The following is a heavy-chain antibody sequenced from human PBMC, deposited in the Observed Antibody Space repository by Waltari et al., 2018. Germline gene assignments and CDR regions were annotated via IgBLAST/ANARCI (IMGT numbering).Heavy chain of an antibody. CDR1: GGTFSGYA. J-gene: IGHJ3*02. V-gene: IGHV1-69*09. CDR3: ARTRSSSSWTDAFDI. D-gene: IGHD6-13*01. CDR2: IIPILGIA. Sequence: QVQLVQSGAEVKKPGSSVKVSCKASGGTFSGYALSWVRQAPGQGLEWMGRIIPILGIANYAQKFQGRVTITADKSTSTAYMELSSLRSEDTAVYYCARTRSSSSWTDAFDIWGQGTMVTVSS.